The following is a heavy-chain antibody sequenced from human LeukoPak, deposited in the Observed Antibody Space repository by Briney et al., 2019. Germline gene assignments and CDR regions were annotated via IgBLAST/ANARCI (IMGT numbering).Heavy chain of an antibody. Sequence: GGSLRLSCAASGFTVGNNHMNWVRQAPGEGLEWVSLIYSGGDTQYADSVKGRFIIFRDSSKNTLYLQMNSLRAEDTAVYYCAKVTEVVPAAHPDYWGQGTLVTVSS. J-gene: IGHJ4*02. CDR1: GFTVGNNH. D-gene: IGHD2-2*01. CDR3: AKVTEVVPAAHPDY. V-gene: IGHV3-66*01. CDR2: IYSGGDT.